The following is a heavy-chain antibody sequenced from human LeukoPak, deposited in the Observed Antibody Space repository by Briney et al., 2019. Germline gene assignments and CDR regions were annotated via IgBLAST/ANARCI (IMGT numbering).Heavy chain of an antibody. CDR2: MNPNSGNT. CDR1: GYTFTSYD. CDR3: ARGPPPYCSGDSCYSFLYFHH. J-gene: IGHJ1*01. V-gene: IGHV1-8*01. Sequence: ASVKVSCKASGYTFTSYDINWVRQATGQGLEWMGWMNPNSGNTGSAQNFQGRVTMTRNNSKKTAYMELSTLRSEDTAVYYCARGPPPYCSGDSCYSFLYFHHWVQGTLVSVSS. D-gene: IGHD2-15*01.